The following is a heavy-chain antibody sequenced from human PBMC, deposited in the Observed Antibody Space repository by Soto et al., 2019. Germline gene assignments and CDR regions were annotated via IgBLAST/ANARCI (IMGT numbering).Heavy chain of an antibody. CDR3: ARLVVEMATSIDY. Sequence: SETLSLTCAVYGGSFSGYYWSWIRQPPGKGLEWIGEINHSGSTNYNPSLKSRVTISVDTSKNQFSLKLSSVTTADTAVYYCARLVVEMATSIDYWGQGTLVTVSS. CDR2: INHSGST. J-gene: IGHJ4*02. V-gene: IGHV4-34*01. CDR1: GGSFSGYY. D-gene: IGHD5-12*01.